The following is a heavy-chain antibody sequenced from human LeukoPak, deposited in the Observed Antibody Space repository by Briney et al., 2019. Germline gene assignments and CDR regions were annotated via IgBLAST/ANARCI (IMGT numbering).Heavy chain of an antibody. J-gene: IGHJ4*02. Sequence: AAVKVSCKASGYTFTSYGISRVRQAPGQGLEWMGWISAYNGNTNYAQKLQGRVTMTTDTSTSTAYMELRSLRSDDTAVYYCARGALDIVVVVAATIFDYWGQGTLVTVSS. D-gene: IGHD2-15*01. V-gene: IGHV1-18*01. CDR1: GYTFTSYG. CDR3: ARGALDIVVVVAATIFDY. CDR2: ISAYNGNT.